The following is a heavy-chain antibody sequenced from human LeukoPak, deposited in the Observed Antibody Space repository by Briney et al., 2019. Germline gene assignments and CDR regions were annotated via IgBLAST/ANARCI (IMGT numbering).Heavy chain of an antibody. J-gene: IGHJ4*02. V-gene: IGHV4-39*01. CDR3: ARLRSAAGSGPSDY. CDR2: IYYSGST. CDR1: GGSISSSSYY. D-gene: IGHD6-13*01. Sequence: PSETLSLTCTVSGGSISSSSYYWGWIRQPPGKGLEWIGSIYYSGSTYYNPSLKSRVTISVDTSKNQFSLKLSSATAADTAVYYCARLRSAAGSGPSDYWGQGTLVTVSS.